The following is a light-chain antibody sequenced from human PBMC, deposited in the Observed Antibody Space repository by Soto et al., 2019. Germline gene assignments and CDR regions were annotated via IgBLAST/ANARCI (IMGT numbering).Light chain of an antibody. CDR3: QKYVEAPKT. J-gene: IGKJ2*01. CDR2: AAS. CDR1: QGINNY. V-gene: IGKV1-27*01. Sequence: DFQMTQSQSSLSASVGDRVTITCRASQGINNYLAWYQQKPGKVHKLLIYAASDLQSGVPSRFIGSGSGTDFTLTISSLQPEDAATYYCQKYVEAPKTFGQGTKLEIK.